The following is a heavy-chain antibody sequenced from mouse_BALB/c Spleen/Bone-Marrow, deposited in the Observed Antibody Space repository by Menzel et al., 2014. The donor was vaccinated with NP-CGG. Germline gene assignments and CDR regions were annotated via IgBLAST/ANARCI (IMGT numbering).Heavy chain of an antibody. CDR3: ARKGAMITHYYAMDY. Sequence: EVQLVESGGGLVQPGGSRKLSCAASGFTFSSFGMHWVRQAPEKGLEWVAYISTGSSPIYYADTVKGRFTISRDNPKNTLFLQMTSLRSEDTAMYYCARKGAMITHYYAMDYWGQGTSVTVSS. CDR1: GFTFSSFG. J-gene: IGHJ4*01. V-gene: IGHV5-17*02. CDR2: ISTGSSPI. D-gene: IGHD2-4*01.